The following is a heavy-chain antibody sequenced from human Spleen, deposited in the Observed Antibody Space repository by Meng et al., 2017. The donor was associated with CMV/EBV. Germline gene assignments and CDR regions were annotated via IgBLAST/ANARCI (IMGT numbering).Heavy chain of an antibody. Sequence: VPVGGSGGDSVKPGGSLSISCAGSGFTFSNAWMSWVRQAPGKGLEWVGRIKSKTDGETADYNAPVKGRFTISRDDSKNTLYLQMNSLKTEDTVIYYCIWNDLGDYWGQGTLVTVSS. D-gene: IGHD1-1*01. CDR2: IKSKTDGETA. CDR1: GFTFSNAW. V-gene: IGHV3-15*01. CDR3: IWNDLGDY. J-gene: IGHJ4*02.